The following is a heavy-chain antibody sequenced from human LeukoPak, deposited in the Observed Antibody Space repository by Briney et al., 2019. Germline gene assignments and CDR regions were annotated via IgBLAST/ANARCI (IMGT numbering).Heavy chain of an antibody. Sequence: SETLSLTCTVSGGSISSGGYYWSWIRQHPGQGLEWIGYIYYSGSTYYNPSLKSRVTISVDTSKNQFSLKLSSVTAADTAVYYCARGRNSSSWLFDYWGQGTLVTVSS. D-gene: IGHD6-13*01. V-gene: IGHV4-31*03. CDR2: IYYSGST. J-gene: IGHJ4*02. CDR3: ARGRNSSSWLFDY. CDR1: GGSISSGGYY.